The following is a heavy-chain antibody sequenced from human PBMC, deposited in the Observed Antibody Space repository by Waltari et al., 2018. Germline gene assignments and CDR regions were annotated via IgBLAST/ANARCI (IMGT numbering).Heavy chain of an antibody. Sequence: QVLLQESGPGLVKPSETLSLTCTVSGGSISGYYWNWIRQPPRKGLEWIGRIYTSGSTNYNPSLKSRVTISINTSNNQFSLKLSSVTAADTAVYYCARDHYCSGGACYPGGSAFDIWGQGTMVTVSS. V-gene: IGHV4-4*07. CDR1: GGSISGYY. D-gene: IGHD2-15*01. J-gene: IGHJ3*02. CDR2: IYTSGST. CDR3: ARDHYCSGGACYPGGSAFDI.